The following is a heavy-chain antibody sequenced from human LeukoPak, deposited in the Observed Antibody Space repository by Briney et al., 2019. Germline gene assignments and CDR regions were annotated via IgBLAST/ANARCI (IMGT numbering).Heavy chain of an antibody. Sequence: GASVKVSCKASGYTFTSYDINWGRQATGQGLELMGWMNPNSDTGYAQKFQGRVTITRNTSISTAYMELSSLRSEDTAVYYCARYTAAADFDYWGQGTLVTVSS. J-gene: IGHJ4*02. V-gene: IGHV1-8*03. D-gene: IGHD6-13*01. CDR2: MNPNSDT. CDR3: ARYTAAADFDY. CDR1: GYTFTSYD.